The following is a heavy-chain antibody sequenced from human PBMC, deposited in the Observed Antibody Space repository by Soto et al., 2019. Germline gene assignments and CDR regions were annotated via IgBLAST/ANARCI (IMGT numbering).Heavy chain of an antibody. CDR3: ACSGGYDY. D-gene: IGHD2-15*01. J-gene: IGHJ4*02. V-gene: IGHV4-34*01. CDR1: GGPFSGYY. Sequence: PSETLSLTCAVYGGPFSGYYWSWIRQPPGKGLEWIGEINHSGSTNYNPSLKSRVTISVDTSKNQFSLKLSSVTAADTAVYYCACSGGYDYWGQGALVTVSS. CDR2: INHSGST.